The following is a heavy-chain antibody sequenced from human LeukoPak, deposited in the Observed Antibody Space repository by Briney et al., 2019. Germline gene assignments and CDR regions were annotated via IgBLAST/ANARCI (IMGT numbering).Heavy chain of an antibody. CDR2: INAGGASK. J-gene: IGHJ4*02. Sequence: PGGSLRLSCAASGFTFSDFFMSWIRQAPGKGLEWVSSINAGGASKPYADSVRGRFAISRDNTKNSLYLQLNSLTAEVTAIYYCARDMEQWLVRLVFRYWGQGTLVTVSS. CDR3: ARDMEQWLVRLVFRY. D-gene: IGHD6-19*01. V-gene: IGHV3-11*01. CDR1: GFTFSDFF.